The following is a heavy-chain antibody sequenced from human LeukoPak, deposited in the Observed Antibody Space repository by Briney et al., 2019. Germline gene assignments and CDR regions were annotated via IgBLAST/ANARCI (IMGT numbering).Heavy chain of an antibody. D-gene: IGHD5-18*01. CDR1: GGSFSGYY. J-gene: IGHJ6*02. CDR2: INHSGST. CDR3: ARVGYVDTAVAVDYYGMDV. V-gene: IGHV4-34*01. Sequence: SETLSLTCAVYGGSFSGYYWSWIRQPPGKGLEWIGEINHSGSTNYNPSLKSRVTISVDTSKNQFSLKLSSVTAADTAVYYCARVGYVDTAVAVDYYGMDVWGQGTTVTVSS.